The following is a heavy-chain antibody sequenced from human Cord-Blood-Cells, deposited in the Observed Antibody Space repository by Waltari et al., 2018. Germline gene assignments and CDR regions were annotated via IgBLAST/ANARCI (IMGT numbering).Heavy chain of an antibody. Sequence: EVQLLESGGGLVQPGGSLRLSCAASGFTFSSTAMRWVRQAPGKGLEWVSAISGSGGSTYYADSVKGRFTISRDNSKNTLYLQMNSLRAEDTAVYYCAKARNWGFLHFDYWGQGTLVTVSS. CDR1: GFTFSSTA. CDR3: AKARNWGFLHFDY. V-gene: IGHV3-23*01. D-gene: IGHD7-27*01. CDR2: ISGSGGST. J-gene: IGHJ4*02.